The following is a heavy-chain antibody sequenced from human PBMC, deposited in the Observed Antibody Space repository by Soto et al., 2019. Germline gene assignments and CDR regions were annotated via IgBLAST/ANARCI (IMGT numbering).Heavy chain of an antibody. J-gene: IGHJ4*02. CDR2: ISGSGGST. V-gene: IGHV3-23*01. Sequence: GGSLRLSCAASGFTFSSYAMSWVRQAPGKGLEWVSAISGSGGSTYYADSVKGRFTISRDNSKNPLYLQMNSLRAEDTAVYYCAKDPDSSGYYLTPFDYWGQGTLVTVSS. CDR3: AKDPDSSGYYLTPFDY. D-gene: IGHD3-22*01. CDR1: GFTFSSYA.